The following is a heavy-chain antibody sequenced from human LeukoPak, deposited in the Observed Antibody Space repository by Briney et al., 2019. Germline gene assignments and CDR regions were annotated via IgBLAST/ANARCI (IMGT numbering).Heavy chain of an antibody. CDR1: GYIFTGYY. CDR2: IDPNTGGR. J-gene: IGHJ4*02. CDR3: ARAPRGYCSGGSCFDH. Sequence: GASVKVSCKASGYIFTGYYVHWVRQAPGQGLEWMGWIDPNTGGRNSGQKFQGRVTMTRVTSISTAYMELSTLRSDDTAVYYCARAPRGYCSGGSCFDHWGQGTLVTVSS. D-gene: IGHD2-15*01. V-gene: IGHV1-2*02.